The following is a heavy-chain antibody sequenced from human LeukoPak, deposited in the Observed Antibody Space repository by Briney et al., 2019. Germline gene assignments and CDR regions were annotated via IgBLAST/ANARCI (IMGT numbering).Heavy chain of an antibody. CDR1: GYTFTSNY. V-gene: IGHV1-46*01. J-gene: IGHJ3*02. CDR3: ARGPYKYDSSGAFDI. Sequence: ASVKVSCKAFGYTFTSNYMHWVRQAPGQGPEWMGVISPSGGSTTYAQKFQGRVTLTRDMSTSTDYLELSSLRSEDTAVFYCARGPYKYDSSGAFDIWGQGTMVTVSS. CDR2: ISPSGGST. D-gene: IGHD3-22*01.